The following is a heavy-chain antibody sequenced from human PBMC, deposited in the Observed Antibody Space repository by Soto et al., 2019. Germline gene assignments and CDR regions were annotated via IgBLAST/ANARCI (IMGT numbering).Heavy chain of an antibody. Sequence: QITLNESGPTVVKPAETLTLTCTFSGFSLTTSGVGVGWISQSPGKAPEGLALIYWDDDKRYSASLKSRLTITKDTSKNQVVLTMASVDPADTATYYCAHRILLTVFGLVTTTAIYFDFWGQGTPVVVSS. D-gene: IGHD3-3*01. CDR2: IYWDDDK. J-gene: IGHJ4*02. V-gene: IGHV2-5*02. CDR1: GFSLTTSGVG. CDR3: AHRILLTVFGLVTTTAIYFDF.